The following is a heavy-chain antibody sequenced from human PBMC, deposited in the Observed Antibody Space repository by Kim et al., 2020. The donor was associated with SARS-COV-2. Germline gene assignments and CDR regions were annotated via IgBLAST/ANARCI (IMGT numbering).Heavy chain of an antibody. CDR3: AREVGDSDY. CDR1: GFTFSSYG. CDR2: ISYDGSNK. J-gene: IGHJ4*02. Sequence: GGSLRLSCAASGFTFSSYGMHWVRQAPGKGLEWVAVISYDGSNKYYADSVKGRFTISRDNSKNTLYLQMNSLRAEDTAVYYCAREVGDSDYWGQGTLVTVSS. V-gene: IGHV3-33*05. D-gene: IGHD2-21*01.